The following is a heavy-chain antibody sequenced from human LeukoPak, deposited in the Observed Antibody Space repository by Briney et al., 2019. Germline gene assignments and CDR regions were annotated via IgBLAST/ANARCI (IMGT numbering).Heavy chain of an antibody. CDR1: GFTFSSYA. J-gene: IGHJ4*02. CDR2: VSGSGGTT. CDR3: AKALSGIGLYDY. Sequence: GGSLRLSCAASGFTFSSYAMSWVRQAPGKGLEWVTAVSGSGGTTYYADSVKGRFTISRDNSKNTLYLQMNSLRVEDTAAYYCAKALSGIGLYDYWGQGTLVTVSS. D-gene: IGHD1-26*01. V-gene: IGHV3-23*01.